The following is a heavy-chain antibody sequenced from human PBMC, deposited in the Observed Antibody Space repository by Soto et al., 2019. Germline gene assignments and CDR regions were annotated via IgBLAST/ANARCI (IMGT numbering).Heavy chain of an antibody. CDR1: GFTFSSYA. D-gene: IGHD3-9*01. CDR3: ARALDILTGYGVGGAFDI. V-gene: IGHV3-30-3*01. Sequence: HPGGSLRLSCAASGFTFSSYAMHWVRQAPGKGLEWVAVISYDGSNKYYADSVKGRFTISRDNSKNTLYLQMNSLRAEDTAVYYCARALDILTGYGVGGAFDIWGQGTMVTVSS. CDR2: ISYDGSNK. J-gene: IGHJ3*02.